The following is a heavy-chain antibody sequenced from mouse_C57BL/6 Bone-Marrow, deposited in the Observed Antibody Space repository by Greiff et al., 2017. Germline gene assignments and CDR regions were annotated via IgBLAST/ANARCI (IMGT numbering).Heavy chain of an antibody. D-gene: IGHD1-1*01. V-gene: IGHV1-15*01. CDR1: GYTFTDYE. CDR2: INPDTGGT. J-gene: IGHJ2*01. CDR3: TRGAYYGSSSFDY. Sequence: QVQLQQSGAELVRPGASVTLSCKASGYTFTDYEMHWVKQTPVHGLEWIGAINPDTGGTAYNQKFKGKAILTADKSSSTAYMELRSLTSEDSAVYYCTRGAYYGSSSFDYWGQGTTLTVSS.